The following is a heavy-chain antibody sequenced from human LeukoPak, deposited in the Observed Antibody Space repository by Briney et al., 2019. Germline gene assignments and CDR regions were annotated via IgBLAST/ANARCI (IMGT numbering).Heavy chain of an antibody. CDR2: IRYDGSNK. D-gene: IGHD2/OR15-2a*01. CDR3: ARAHSIASYYYGVDV. V-gene: IGHV3-30*02. J-gene: IGHJ6*02. Sequence: GGSLRLSCAASGFTFSSYGMHWVRQAPGKGLEWVAFIRYDGSNKYYADSVKGRFTISRDNSKNMLYLQMNSLRAEDTAVYYCARAHSIASYYYGVDVWGQGTTVTVSS. CDR1: GFTFSSYG.